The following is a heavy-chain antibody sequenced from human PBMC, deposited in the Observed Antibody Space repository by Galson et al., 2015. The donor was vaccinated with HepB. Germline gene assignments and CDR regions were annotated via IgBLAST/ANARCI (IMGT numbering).Heavy chain of an antibody. D-gene: IGHD2-8*02. Sequence: SLRLSCAASGFTFSSYSMNWVRQSPGKGLEWVSAISGSSDYLYYADSVRGRFTISRDNTKNSLYLQMNGLRADDTALYYCARDLLMGHTRGIFDIWGQGTPVAVPS. J-gene: IGHJ3*02. V-gene: IGHV3-21*06. CDR1: GFTFSSYS. CDR2: ISGSSDYL. CDR3: ARDLLMGHTRGIFDI.